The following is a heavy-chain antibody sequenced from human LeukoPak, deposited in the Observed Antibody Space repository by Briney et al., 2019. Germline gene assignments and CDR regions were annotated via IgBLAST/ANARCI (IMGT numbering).Heavy chain of an antibody. CDR3: ARERSHNDFWSGYSTGAFDI. Sequence: SQTLSLTCTVSGGSISGGSYYWSWIRQPAGKGLEWIGRIYTSGSTNYNPSLKSRVTISVDTSKNQFSLKLSSVTAADTAVYYCARERSHNDFWSGYSTGAFDIWGQGTMVTVSS. CDR1: GGSISGGSYY. CDR2: IYTSGST. D-gene: IGHD3-3*01. J-gene: IGHJ3*02. V-gene: IGHV4-61*02.